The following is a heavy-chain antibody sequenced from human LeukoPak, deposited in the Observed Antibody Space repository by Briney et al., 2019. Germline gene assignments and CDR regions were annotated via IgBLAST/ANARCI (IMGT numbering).Heavy chain of an antibody. Sequence: SETLSLTCTVSGGSISTYYWNWIRQPPGKGLEWIGYIYFSGSTNYNPSLKSRVTISVDTSKNQFSLKLTSVTAADTAVYYCARDQYPGHYFDYWGRSPGHRLL. CDR1: GGSISTYY. CDR2: IYFSGST. V-gene: IGHV4-59*01. CDR3: ARDQYPGHYFDY. D-gene: IGHD1-14*01. J-gene: IGHJ4*01.